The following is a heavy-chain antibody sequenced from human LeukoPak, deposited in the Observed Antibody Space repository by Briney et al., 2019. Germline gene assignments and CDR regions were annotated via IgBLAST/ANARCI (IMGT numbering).Heavy chain of an antibody. D-gene: IGHD3-16*02. Sequence: GGSLRLSCAPSGFTFNSYAMSWVRQAPGKGLEWLSSISDSGGNTYYAGSVKGRFTISRDNSKNTLYLQMNSLRAEDTAVYYCAKVRIMITFGGVIAPFDYWGQGTLVTVSS. CDR2: ISDSGGNT. V-gene: IGHV3-23*01. CDR3: AKVRIMITFGGVIAPFDY. J-gene: IGHJ4*02. CDR1: GFTFNSYA.